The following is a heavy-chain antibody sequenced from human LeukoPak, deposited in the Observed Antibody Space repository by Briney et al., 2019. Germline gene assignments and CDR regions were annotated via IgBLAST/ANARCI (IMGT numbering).Heavy chain of an antibody. CDR2: IYYSGST. CDR3: ARSGPIIAVAAYFDY. V-gene: IGHV4-39*01. J-gene: IGHJ4*02. Sequence: PSETLSLTCTVSGGSIISGYYYWGWIRQPPGKGLEWIGSIYYSGSTYYNPSLKSRVTIYEDTSKNQFSLKLSSVTAADTAVYYCARSGPIIAVAAYFDYWGQGTLVTVSS. D-gene: IGHD6-19*01. CDR1: GGSIISGYYY.